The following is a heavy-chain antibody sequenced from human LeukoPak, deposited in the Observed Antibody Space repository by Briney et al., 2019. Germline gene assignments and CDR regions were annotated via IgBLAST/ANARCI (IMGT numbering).Heavy chain of an antibody. CDR2: IYYSGST. D-gene: IGHD6-6*01. CDR3: ALYSSSSGFDS. J-gene: IGHJ4*02. Sequence: SETLSLTCTVSGGSISSYYWSWIRQPPGKGLEWMGYIYYSGSTTYNPSLKSRATISVDTSKNQFSLKLSSVTAADTAVYYCALYSSSSGFDSWGQGTLVTVSS. CDR1: GGSISSYY. V-gene: IGHV4-59*12.